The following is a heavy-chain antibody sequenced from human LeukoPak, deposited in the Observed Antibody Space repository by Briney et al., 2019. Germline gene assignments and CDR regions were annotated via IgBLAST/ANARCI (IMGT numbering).Heavy chain of an antibody. CDR2: IIPILGIA. D-gene: IGHD2-2*01. V-gene: IGHV1-69*04. Sequence: EASVKVSCKASGGTFSSYAISWVRQAPGQGLEWMGRIIPILGIANYAQKFQGGVTITADKSTSTAYMELSSLRSEDTAVYYCARDQGTSGYDYWGQGTLVTVSS. CDR3: ARDQGTSGYDY. J-gene: IGHJ4*02. CDR1: GGTFSSYA.